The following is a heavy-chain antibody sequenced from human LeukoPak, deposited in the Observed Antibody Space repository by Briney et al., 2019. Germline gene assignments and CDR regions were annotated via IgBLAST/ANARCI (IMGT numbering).Heavy chain of an antibody. D-gene: IGHD5-12*01. J-gene: IGHJ5*02. CDR1: GYTFTSYY. V-gene: IGHV1-46*01. CDR3: ARSSSIPWLRSWFDP. CDR2: INPSGGST. Sequence: ASVKVSCKASGYTFTSYYMHRVRQAPGQGLEWMGIINPSGGSTSYAQKFQGRVTMTRDTSTSTVYMELSSLRSEDTAVYYCARSSSIPWLRSWFDPWGQGTLVTVSS.